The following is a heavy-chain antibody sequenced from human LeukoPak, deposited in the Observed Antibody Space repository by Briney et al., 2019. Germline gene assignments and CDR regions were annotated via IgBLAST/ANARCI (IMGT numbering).Heavy chain of an antibody. Sequence: SETLSLTCAVYGGSFSGYYWSWIRQPPGKGLEWIGEINHSGSTNYNPSLKSRVTISVDTSKDQFSLKLSSVTAADTAVYYCARVPKPYSSSSGAFDYWGQGTLVTVSS. V-gene: IGHV4-34*01. J-gene: IGHJ4*02. CDR3: ARVPKPYSSSSGAFDY. CDR1: GGSFSGYY. CDR2: INHSGST. D-gene: IGHD6-6*01.